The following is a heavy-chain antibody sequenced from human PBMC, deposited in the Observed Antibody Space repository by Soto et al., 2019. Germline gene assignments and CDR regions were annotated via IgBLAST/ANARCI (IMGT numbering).Heavy chain of an antibody. V-gene: IGHV4-59*01. CDR3: ARETKNTSMVTL. CDR2: IYYKGTT. J-gene: IGHJ4*02. Sequence: SETLSLTCTVSGGSISSYYWTWIRQPPGKGLEWIGYIYYKGTTNYNPSLKSRVTISVDTSKKQFSLKLSSVTAADTAVYYCARETKNTSMVTLWGQGTLVTVSS. CDR1: GGSISSYY. D-gene: IGHD5-18*01.